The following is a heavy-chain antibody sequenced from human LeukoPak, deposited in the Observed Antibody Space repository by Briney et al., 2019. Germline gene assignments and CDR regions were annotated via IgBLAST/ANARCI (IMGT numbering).Heavy chain of an antibody. Sequence: GGSLRLSCATSGFPFRAYDMHWVRQAPGKGLEWVSAFGSAGDTYYPGAVKGRFTISRDYARNSLYLQMNSLRAGDTAVYYCVRGALPGDNWYFDLWGRGTLVTVSS. CDR3: VRGALPGDNWYFDL. CDR1: GFPFRAYD. J-gene: IGHJ2*01. V-gene: IGHV3-13*01. CDR2: FGSAGDT.